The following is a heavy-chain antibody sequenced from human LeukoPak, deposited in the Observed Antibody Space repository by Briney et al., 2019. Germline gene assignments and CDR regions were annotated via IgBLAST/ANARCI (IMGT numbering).Heavy chain of an antibody. CDR2: INHSGST. CDR1: GFTFSSYA. CDR3: ARGPYYARS. J-gene: IGHJ3*01. D-gene: IGHD2-2*01. Sequence: GSLRLSCAASGFTFSSYAMSWIRQPPGKGLEWIGEINHSGSTNYNPSLKSRVTISVDTSKNQFSLKLSSVTAADTAVYYCARGPYYARSWGQGTMVTVSS. V-gene: IGHV4-34*01.